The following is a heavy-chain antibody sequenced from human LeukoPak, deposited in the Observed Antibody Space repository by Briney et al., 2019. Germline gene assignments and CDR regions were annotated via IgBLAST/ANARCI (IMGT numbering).Heavy chain of an antibody. CDR2: IYYSGST. CDR3: ARGYYDYVWGSYRYHTWFDP. V-gene: IGHV4-31*03. D-gene: IGHD3-16*02. J-gene: IGHJ5*02. CDR1: GGSISSGGYY. Sequence: PSQTLSLTCTVSGGSISSGGYYWSWIRQHPGKGLEWIGYIYYSGSTYYHPSLKSRVTISVDTSKNQFSLKLSSVTAADTAVYYCARGYYDYVWGSYRYHTWFDPWGQGTLVTVSS.